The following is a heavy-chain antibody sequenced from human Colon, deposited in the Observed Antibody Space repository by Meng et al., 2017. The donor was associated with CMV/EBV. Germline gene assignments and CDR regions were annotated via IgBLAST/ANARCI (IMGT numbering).Heavy chain of an antibody. CDR1: GFTFSNHW. CDR3: ARDRRWELRFDP. CDR2: IKQDGSET. Sequence: GESLKISCVASGFTFSNHWMSWVRRAPGKGLEWVASIKQDGSETSYVDSVKGRFTISRDNGKNSLYLQMNSLRAEDTAVYYCARDRRWELRFDPWGQGTLVTVSS. D-gene: IGHD1-26*01. J-gene: IGHJ5*02. V-gene: IGHV3-7*01.